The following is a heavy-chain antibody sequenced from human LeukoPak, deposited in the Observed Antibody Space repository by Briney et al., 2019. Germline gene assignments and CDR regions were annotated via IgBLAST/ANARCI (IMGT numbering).Heavy chain of an antibody. Sequence: ASVKVPCKASGDIFDNSAVSWVRQAPGQGLEWMGRIIPFFPTPNYAQRFRGRVTITADVSTNTAYMEVSSLTSEDTAVYYCARDLRRGSSWYGYFYMDVWGEGTTVIVSS. CDR3: ARDLRRGSSWYGYFYMDV. CDR2: IIPFFPTP. V-gene: IGHV1-69*13. D-gene: IGHD6-13*01. J-gene: IGHJ6*03. CDR1: GDIFDNSA.